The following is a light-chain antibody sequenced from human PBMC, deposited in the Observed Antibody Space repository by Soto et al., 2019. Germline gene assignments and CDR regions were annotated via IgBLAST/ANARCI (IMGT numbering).Light chain of an antibody. V-gene: IGKV1-39*01. CDR2: AAS. J-gene: IGKJ2*04. Sequence: DMQMTQSPSSLSASVGDTVTITCRAVQSINTFLNWYHQNPVKAPRLLIYAASSLQSGVPSRFSGSGSGTDFTLTITSLKPEDFATYYCQQSYGMLWSVGQGTKVDIK. CDR3: QQSYGMLWS. CDR1: QSINTF.